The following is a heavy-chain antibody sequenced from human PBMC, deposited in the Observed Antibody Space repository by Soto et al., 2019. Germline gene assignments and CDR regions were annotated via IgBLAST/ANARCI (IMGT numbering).Heavy chain of an antibody. CDR2: MNPNSGNT. CDR1: GYTFTSYD. D-gene: IGHD3-22*01. V-gene: IGHV1-8*01. CDR3: ARGLWGYYDSSGYPPFGY. J-gene: IGHJ4*02. Sequence: ASVKVSCKASGYTFTSYDINWVRQATGQGLEWMGWMNPNSGNTGYAQKFQGRVTMTRNTSISTAYMELSSLRSEDTAVYYCARGLWGYYDSSGYPPFGYWGQGTLVTV.